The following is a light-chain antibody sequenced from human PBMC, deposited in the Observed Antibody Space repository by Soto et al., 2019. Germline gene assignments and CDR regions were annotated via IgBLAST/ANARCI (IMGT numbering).Light chain of an antibody. Sequence: QSALTQPRSVSGSPGQSVTISCTGTSSDVGTYDFVSWYQQHPGKAPRLMIFDVSEWPSGVPDRFSGSKSGNTASLTISGLQAEDEADYYCCLYAVTFYVFGTGTKVTAL. CDR3: CLYAVTFYV. V-gene: IGLV2-11*01. CDR1: SSDVGTYDF. CDR2: DVS. J-gene: IGLJ1*01.